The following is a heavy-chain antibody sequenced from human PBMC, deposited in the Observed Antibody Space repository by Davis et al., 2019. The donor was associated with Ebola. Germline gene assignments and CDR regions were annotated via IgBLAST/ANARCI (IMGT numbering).Heavy chain of an antibody. CDR1: GFTFSGSA. CDR3: TKGSSGTDY. J-gene: IGHJ4*02. V-gene: IGHV3-73*01. CDR2: IRSKANNYAT. D-gene: IGHD3-22*01. Sequence: PGGSLRLSCAASGFTFSGSAMHWVRQASGKGLEWVGRIRSKANNYATAYAASVKGRFTISRDDSKNTAYLQMNSLKTEDTAVYYCTKGSSGTDYWGQGTLVTVSS.